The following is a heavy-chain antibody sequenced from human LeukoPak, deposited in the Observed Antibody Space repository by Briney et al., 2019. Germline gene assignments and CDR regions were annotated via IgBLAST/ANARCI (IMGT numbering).Heavy chain of an antibody. J-gene: IGHJ6*01. D-gene: IGHD3-22*01. V-gene: IGHV3-23*01. CDR1: GFTFNNYA. CDR2: ISSSGGST. Sequence: PGGSLRLSCAASGFTFNNYAMTWVRPAPGKGLEWVSAISSSGGSTYYPDSVKCRFNISRDNSKNTLYLQLNSLQTEATTIFHCSKGWSSIKYDSRG. CDR3: SKGWSSIKYDS.